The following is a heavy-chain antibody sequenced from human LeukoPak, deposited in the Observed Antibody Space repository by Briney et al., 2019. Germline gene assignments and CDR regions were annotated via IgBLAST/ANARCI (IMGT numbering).Heavy chain of an antibody. CDR3: AKDKGYSSSRYYFDY. Sequence: GGSLRLSCAASGFSFDDYAMHWVRQAPGKGLEWVSGISWNSGSIGYADSVKGRFTTSRDNAKNSLYLQMNSLRAEDMALYYCAKDKGYSSSRYYFDYWGQGTLVTVSS. D-gene: IGHD6-13*01. J-gene: IGHJ4*02. V-gene: IGHV3-9*03. CDR1: GFSFDDYA. CDR2: ISWNSGSI.